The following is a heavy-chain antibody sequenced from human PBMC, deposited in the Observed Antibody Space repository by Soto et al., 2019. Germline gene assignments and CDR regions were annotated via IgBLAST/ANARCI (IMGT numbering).Heavy chain of an antibody. CDR3: AKGKGIGATPDGANS. CDR1: GFTFSKYG. V-gene: IGHV3-23*01. CDR2: VRSDEDTT. J-gene: IGHJ4*02. Sequence: EVQVLESGGGLVQPGGSLRLSCAGSGFTFSKYGMNWVRQAPGKGLEWVSGVRSDEDTTYNAESVKGRFTVSRDTSKNTVYLQMNSLRVGDTAVYYCAKGKGIGATPDGANSWGQGTLVTVSP. D-gene: IGHD1-26*01.